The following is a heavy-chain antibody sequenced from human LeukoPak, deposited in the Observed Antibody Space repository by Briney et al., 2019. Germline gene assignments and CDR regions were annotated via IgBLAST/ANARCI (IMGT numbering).Heavy chain of an antibody. CDR1: GYTFTSYG. D-gene: IGHD1-1*01. Sequence: ASVKVSCKASGYTFTSYGISWVRQAPGQGLEWMGGIIPIFGTANYAQKFQGRVTITADESTSTAYMELSSLRSEDTAVYYCARALERHPSAYWGQGTLVTVSS. J-gene: IGHJ4*02. CDR3: ARALERHPSAY. V-gene: IGHV1-69*13. CDR2: IIPIFGTA.